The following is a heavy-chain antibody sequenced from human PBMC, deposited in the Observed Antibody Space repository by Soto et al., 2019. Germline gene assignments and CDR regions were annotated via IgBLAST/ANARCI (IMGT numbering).Heavy chain of an antibody. Sequence: TLSLTCAVYGGSFSGYYWSWIRQPPGKGLEWIGEINHSGSTNYNPSLKSRVTISVDTSKNQFSLKLSSVTAADTAVYYCARAVEERSYYNEWGQGTLVTVSS. V-gene: IGHV4-34*01. CDR1: GGSFSGYY. J-gene: IGHJ4*02. CDR2: INHSGST. D-gene: IGHD1-26*01. CDR3: ARAVEERSYYNE.